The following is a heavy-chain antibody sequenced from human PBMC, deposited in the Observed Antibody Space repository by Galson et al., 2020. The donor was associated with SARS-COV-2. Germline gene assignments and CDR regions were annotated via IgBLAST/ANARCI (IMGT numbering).Heavy chain of an antibody. V-gene: IGHV4-34*01. D-gene: IGHD3-10*01. Sequence: SETLSLTCAVYGGSFSGYYWSWIRQPPGKGLEWIGEINHSGSTNYNPSLKSRVTISVDTSKNQFSLKLSSVTAADTAVYYCARAEGGLLWFGESHYYYGMDVWGQGTTVTVSS. CDR2: INHSGST. CDR1: GGSFSGYY. J-gene: IGHJ6*02. CDR3: ARAEGGLLWFGESHYYYGMDV.